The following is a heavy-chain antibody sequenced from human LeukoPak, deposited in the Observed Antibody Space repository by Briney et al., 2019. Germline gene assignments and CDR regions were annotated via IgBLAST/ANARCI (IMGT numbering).Heavy chain of an antibody. Sequence: GGSLRLSCAASGFAFNDYWMNWVRQVPGKGLMWVARINSDGTRTTYADPVKGRFTVSRDDAKNTLYLQMNSLRAEDTAVYYCARDRSRWSIAPDADVWGQGTTVTVSS. J-gene: IGHJ6*02. CDR1: GFAFNDYW. D-gene: IGHD2-15*01. V-gene: IGHV3-74*01. CDR3: ARDRSRWSIAPDADV. CDR2: INSDGTRT.